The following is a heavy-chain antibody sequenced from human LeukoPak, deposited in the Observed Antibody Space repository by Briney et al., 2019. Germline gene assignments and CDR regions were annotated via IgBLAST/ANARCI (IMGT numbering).Heavy chain of an antibody. Sequence: GGSLRLSCAASGFTFDDYAMHWVRQAPGKGLEWVSGISWNSGSIGYADSVKGRFTISRDNAKNSLYLQMNSLRAEDTALYYCAKAARAYSSGWYADYWGQGALVTVSS. CDR2: ISWNSGSI. CDR3: AKAARAYSSGWYADY. J-gene: IGHJ4*02. D-gene: IGHD6-19*01. V-gene: IGHV3-9*01. CDR1: GFTFDDYA.